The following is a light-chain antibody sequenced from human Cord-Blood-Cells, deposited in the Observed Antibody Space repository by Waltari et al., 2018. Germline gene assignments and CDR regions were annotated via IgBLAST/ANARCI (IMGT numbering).Light chain of an antibody. CDR1: NSDVGGYNS. CDR2: DVS. V-gene: IGLV2-14*03. J-gene: IGLJ3*02. Sequence: QSALTQPASVSGSPGQSITISCTGTNSDVGGYNSVSWYQQHPGKAPKLMIYDVSKRPSGVSNRFSGSKSGNTASLTISGLQAEDEADYYCSSYTSSSTLVFGGGTKLTVL. CDR3: SSYTSSSTLV.